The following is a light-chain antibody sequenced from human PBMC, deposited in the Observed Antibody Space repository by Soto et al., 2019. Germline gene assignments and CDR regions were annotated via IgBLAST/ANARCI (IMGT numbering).Light chain of an antibody. Sequence: DIQMTQSPSSVSASVGDRVTITCPASQDINSWLTWYQQKPGKAPKVLIYIASRLQIGVPSRFSGSRSGTDFSLTSSNLQPEELSTNFCQKSKSFPLAFSGGTRVRMK. CDR3: QKSKSFPLA. CDR2: IAS. CDR1: QDINSW. V-gene: IGKV1-12*01. J-gene: IGKJ4*01.